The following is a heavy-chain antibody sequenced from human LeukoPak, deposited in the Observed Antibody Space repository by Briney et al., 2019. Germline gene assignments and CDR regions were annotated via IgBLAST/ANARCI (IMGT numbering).Heavy chain of an antibody. V-gene: IGHV4-34*01. CDR2: INHSGST. D-gene: IGHD3-10*01. Sequence: SETLSLTCAVYGGSFSGYYWSWIRQPPGKGLEWIGEINHSGSTNYNPSLKSRVTISVDTSKNQFSLKLSSVTAADTAVYYCARFMVRGRYFDYWGQGTLVTVSS. CDR3: ARFMVRGRYFDY. CDR1: GGSFSGYY. J-gene: IGHJ4*02.